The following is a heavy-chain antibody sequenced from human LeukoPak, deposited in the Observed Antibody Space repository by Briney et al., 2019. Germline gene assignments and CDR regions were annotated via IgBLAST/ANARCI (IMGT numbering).Heavy chain of an antibody. V-gene: IGHV4-59*01. J-gene: IGHJ4*02. Sequence: SETLSLTCTVSGGSISRYYWSWIRQPPGKGLEWIGYIYYSGSTNYNPSLKSRVTISVDTSKNQFSLKLSSVTAADTAVYYCARHGTASDYWGQGTLVTVSS. CDR1: GGSISRYY. CDR3: ARHGTASDY. CDR2: IYYSGST. D-gene: IGHD6-25*01.